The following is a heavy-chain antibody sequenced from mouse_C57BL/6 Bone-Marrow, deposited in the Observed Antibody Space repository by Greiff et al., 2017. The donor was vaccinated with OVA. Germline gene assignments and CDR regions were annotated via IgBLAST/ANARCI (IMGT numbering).Heavy chain of an antibody. V-gene: IGHV5-4*01. J-gene: IGHJ4*01. CDR2: ISDGGSYT. CDR3: ARDQTIVTTAQYYYAMDY. Sequence: EVMLVESGGGLVKPGGSLKLSCAASGFTFSSYAMSWVRQTPEKRLEWVATISDGGSYTYYPDNVKGRFTISRDNAKNNLYLQMSHLKSEDTAMYYCARDQTIVTTAQYYYAMDYWGQGTSVTVSS. CDR1: GFTFSSYA. D-gene: IGHD2-5*01.